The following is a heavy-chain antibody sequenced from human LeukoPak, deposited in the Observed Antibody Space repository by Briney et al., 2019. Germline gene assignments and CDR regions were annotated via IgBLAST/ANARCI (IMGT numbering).Heavy chain of an antibody. D-gene: IGHD6-13*01. CDR1: GFTFSSYG. CDR2: IRYDGSNK. J-gene: IGHJ6*03. CDR3: AKAAAGPYYYYMDV. Sequence: GGSLRLSCAASGFTFSSYGMHWVRQAPGKGLEWVAFIRYDGSNKYYADSVKGRFTISRDNSKNTLYLQMNSLRAEDTAVYYCAKAAAGPYYYYMDVWGKGTTVTVSS. V-gene: IGHV3-30*02.